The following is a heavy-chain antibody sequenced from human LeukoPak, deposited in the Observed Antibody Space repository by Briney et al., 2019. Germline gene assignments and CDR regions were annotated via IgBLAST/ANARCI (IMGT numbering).Heavy chain of an antibody. CDR1: GGTFSSYA. D-gene: IGHD6-6*01. CDR3: ARNRLFKGQLGP. J-gene: IGHJ4*02. Sequence: GASVKVSCKASGGTFSSYAISWVRQAPGQGLEWMGGIIPIFGTANYAQKFQGRVTMTRDMSTSTVYMELSSLRSEDTAAYYCARNRLFKGQLGPWGQGTLVTVSS. CDR2: IIPIFGTA. V-gene: IGHV1-69*05.